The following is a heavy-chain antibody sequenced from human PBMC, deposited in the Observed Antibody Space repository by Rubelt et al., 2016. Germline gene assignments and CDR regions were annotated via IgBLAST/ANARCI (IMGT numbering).Heavy chain of an antibody. CDR1: Y. CDR2: LYSGGGT. Sequence: YIEWVRQAPGKGPEWVSVLYSGGGTYYADSVKGRFTISRHNSNNTLYLQMNNLRAEDTAVYYCARGGKVPFDYWGQGTLVTVSS. CDR3: ARGGKVPFDY. J-gene: IGHJ4*02. V-gene: IGHV3-53*04. D-gene: IGHD4-23*01.